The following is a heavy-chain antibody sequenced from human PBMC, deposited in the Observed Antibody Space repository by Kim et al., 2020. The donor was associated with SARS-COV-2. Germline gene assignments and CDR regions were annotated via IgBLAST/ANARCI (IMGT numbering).Heavy chain of an antibody. CDR3: ARSSSSNWSIDY. V-gene: IGHV3-53*01. D-gene: IGHD6-13*01. J-gene: IGHJ4*02. Sequence: YTAASVKGRFTISRENSKITLSVQMNSLRAEDTGVYYCARSSSSNWSIDYWGQGTLVTVSS.